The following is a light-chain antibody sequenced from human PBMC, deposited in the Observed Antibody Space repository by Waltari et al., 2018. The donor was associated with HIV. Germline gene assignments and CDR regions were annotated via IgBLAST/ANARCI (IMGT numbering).Light chain of an antibody. J-gene: IGLJ3*02. CDR2: ADY. CDR1: SRSIGRAY. V-gene: IGLV6-57*01. Sequence: NFVLTQPHSVSESPRKTVIIPCTRSSRSIGRAYEQCYQQRPGSSPSPVIYADYQRPSGVPDRFSGSVDSSSNSASLTISGLRSDDEADYYCQSYDGTNWVFGGGTKLTVL. CDR3: QSYDGTNWV.